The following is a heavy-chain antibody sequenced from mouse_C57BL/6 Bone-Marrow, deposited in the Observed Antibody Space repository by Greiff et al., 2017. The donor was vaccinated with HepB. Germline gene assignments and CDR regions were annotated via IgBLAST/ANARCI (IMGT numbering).Heavy chain of an antibody. CDR2: IHPNSGST. D-gene: IGHD2-4*01. CDR3: TRRGIYDYALYY. CDR1: GYTFTSYW. V-gene: IGHV1-64*01. Sequence: QVQLQQSGAKLVKPGASVKLSCKASGYTFTSYWMHWVKQRPGQGLEWIGMIHPNSGSTNYNEKFKSKATLTVDKSSSTTYMQLSSLTSEDSAVYYCTRRGIYDYALYYWGQGTTLTVSS. J-gene: IGHJ2*01.